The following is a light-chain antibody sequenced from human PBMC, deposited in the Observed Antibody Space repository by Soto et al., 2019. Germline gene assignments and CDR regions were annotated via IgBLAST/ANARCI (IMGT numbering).Light chain of an antibody. CDR1: SSSIGTNF. V-gene: IGLV1-47*02. Sequence: QSVLTQPPSASGTPGQRVSISCSGYSSSIGTNFVYWYQQLPGTAPKVLIHSNNQRPSGVPDRFSGSKSGTSASLAISGRRSEDEADYYCAAWDDNLSTDVFGSGTKLTVL. J-gene: IGLJ1*01. CDR3: AAWDDNLSTDV. CDR2: SNN.